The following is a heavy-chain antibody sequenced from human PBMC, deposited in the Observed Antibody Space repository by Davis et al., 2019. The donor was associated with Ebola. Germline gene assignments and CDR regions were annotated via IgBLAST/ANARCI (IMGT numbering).Heavy chain of an antibody. CDR3: AREALNCSGGSCYWAFDI. D-gene: IGHD2-15*01. CDR2: IYSGGST. V-gene: IGHV3-66*01. CDR1: GFTFRSYG. J-gene: IGHJ3*02. Sequence: PGGSLRLSCGASGFTFRSYGMHWVRQAPGKGLEWVSVIYSGGSTYYADSVKGRFTISRDNSKNTLYLQMNSLRAEDTAVYYCAREALNCSGGSCYWAFDIWGQGTMVTVSS.